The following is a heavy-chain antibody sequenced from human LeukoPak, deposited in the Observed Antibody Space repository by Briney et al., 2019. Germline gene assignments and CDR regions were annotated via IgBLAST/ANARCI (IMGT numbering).Heavy chain of an antibody. Sequence: PGGSLRLSCAASGFTFSSYAMTWVRQAPGKGLEWVSTISDGSGRTYYADSVKGRFTVSRDNSRNTLYLEMNSLRAEDTAVYYCAKAYSYGSGSYYSHFDFWGQGTLVTVSS. CDR3: AKAYSYGSGSYYSHFDF. V-gene: IGHV3-23*01. J-gene: IGHJ4*02. CDR1: GFTFSSYA. CDR2: ISDGSGRT. D-gene: IGHD3-10*01.